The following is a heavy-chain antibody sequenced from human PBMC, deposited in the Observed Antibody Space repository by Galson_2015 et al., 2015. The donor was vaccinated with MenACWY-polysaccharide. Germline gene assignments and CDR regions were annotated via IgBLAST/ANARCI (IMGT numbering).Heavy chain of an antibody. CDR3: ARNSTIVISGRDYYYMDV. Sequence: SLRLSCAASGFTFSSYWMSWVRRAPGEGLEWVANIKQDGSEKYYVDSVKGRFSISRDNAKNSLYLQMNSLRAEDTAVYYCARNSTIVISGRDYYYMDVWGKGNTVTVSS. CDR2: IKQDGSEK. V-gene: IGHV3-7*01. J-gene: IGHJ6*03. D-gene: IGHD1-26*01. CDR1: GFTFSSYW.